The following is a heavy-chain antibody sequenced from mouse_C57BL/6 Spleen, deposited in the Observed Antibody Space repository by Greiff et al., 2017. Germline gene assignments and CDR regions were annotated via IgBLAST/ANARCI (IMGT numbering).Heavy chain of an antibody. J-gene: IGHJ3*01. CDR1: GFTFSSYA. CDR3: TREDYGSRGFAY. Sequence: EVQLVESGEGLVKPGGSLKLSCAASGFTFSSYAMSWVRQTPEKRLEWVAYISSGGDYIYYADTVKGRFTISRDNARNTLYLQMSSLKSEDTAMYYCTREDYGSRGFAYWGQGTLVTVSA. CDR2: ISSGGDYI. V-gene: IGHV5-9-1*02. D-gene: IGHD1-1*01.